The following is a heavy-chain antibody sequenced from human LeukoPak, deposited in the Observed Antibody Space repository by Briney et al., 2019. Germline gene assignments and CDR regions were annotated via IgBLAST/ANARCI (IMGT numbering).Heavy chain of an antibody. CDR2: IYTSGTT. V-gene: IGHV4-4*07. CDR3: ARGRGPDYDYYYMDA. J-gene: IGHJ6*03. Sequence: PSETLSLTCIVSGGSITSYYWSWIRQPPGKGLEWIGRIYTSGTTKYNPSLKSRVTISVDTSKNQFSLRLSSVTAADTAVYYCARGRGPDYDYYYMDAWGKGTTVTVSS. CDR1: GGSITSYY.